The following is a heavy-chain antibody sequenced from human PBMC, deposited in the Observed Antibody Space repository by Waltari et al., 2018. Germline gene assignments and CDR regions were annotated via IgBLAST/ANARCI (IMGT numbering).Heavy chain of an antibody. CDR2: ITSSSTSI. CDR3: ATYIQRGPDF. J-gene: IGHJ4*02. Sequence: EVQLVESGGGLVQPGGSLRLSCAASGFTLGSSSMNWVRQAPGKGLEWVSHITSSSTSILYADSVEGRFTISRDNAKKSLYLQMDSLRADDTAVYFGATYIQRGPDFWGQGTLVTVSS. CDR1: GFTLGSSS. D-gene: IGHD3-10*01. V-gene: IGHV3-48*04.